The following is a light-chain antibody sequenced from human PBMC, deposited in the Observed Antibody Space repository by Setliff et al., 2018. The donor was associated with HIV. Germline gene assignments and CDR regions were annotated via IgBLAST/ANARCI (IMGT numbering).Light chain of an antibody. V-gene: IGLV2-14*03. CDR2: DVS. Sequence: HSALTQPASVSGSPGQSITISCTGTSSDVGGYNFVSWYQHHPGKAPILMIYDVSTRPSGVSNRFSGSKSDNTASLTISGLQAEDEADYYCSSYTSSSTLNVFGTGTKVTVL. CDR3: SSYTSSSTLNV. J-gene: IGLJ1*01. CDR1: SSDVGGYNF.